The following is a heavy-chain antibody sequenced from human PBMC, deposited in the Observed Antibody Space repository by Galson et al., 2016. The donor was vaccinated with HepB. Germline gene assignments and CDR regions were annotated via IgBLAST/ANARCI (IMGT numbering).Heavy chain of an antibody. J-gene: IGHJ4*02. CDR3: ARDFRTLAGRRLDY. CDR2: ILYDGSKK. V-gene: IGHV3-30-3*01. CDR1: GFTFSDHT. D-gene: IGHD6-19*01. Sequence: SLRLSCAASGFTFSDHTIHWVRQAPGKGLEWVALILYDGSKKYYADSVKGRFTISRDNSKNTLDLQMTSLRVEDTGVYYCARDFRTLAGRRLDYWGQGTRVTVSS.